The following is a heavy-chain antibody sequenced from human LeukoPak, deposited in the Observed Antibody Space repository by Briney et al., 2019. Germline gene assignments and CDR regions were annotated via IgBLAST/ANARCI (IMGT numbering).Heavy chain of an antibody. J-gene: IGHJ3*02. CDR1: CGSISSGDYY. Sequence: SETLSLTCTVSCGSISSGDYYWSWIRQPPGKGLEWIGYIYYSGSTYYNPSLKSRVTISVDTSKNQFSLKLSSVTAADTAVYYCARAPGDIEAFDIWGQGTMVTVSS. V-gene: IGHV4-30-4*08. CDR2: IYYSGST. CDR3: ARAPGDIEAFDI.